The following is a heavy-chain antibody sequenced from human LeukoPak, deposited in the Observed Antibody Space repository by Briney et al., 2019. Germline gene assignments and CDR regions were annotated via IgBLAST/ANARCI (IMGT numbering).Heavy chain of an antibody. CDR2: IVVGSGNT. CDR1: GFTFTSSA. J-gene: IGHJ3*02. Sequence: TSVEVSCKASGFTFTSSAVQWVRQARGQRLEWIGWIVVGSGNTNYAQKFQERVTITRDMSTSTAYMELSSLRSEDTAVYYCAADLSSDILTGYTNDAFDIWGQGTMVTVSS. D-gene: IGHD3-9*01. V-gene: IGHV1-58*01. CDR3: AADLSSDILTGYTNDAFDI.